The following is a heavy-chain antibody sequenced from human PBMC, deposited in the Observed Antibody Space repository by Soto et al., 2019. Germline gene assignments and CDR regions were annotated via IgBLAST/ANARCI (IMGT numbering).Heavy chain of an antibody. CDR1: GFTFSSYW. V-gene: IGHV3-7*01. D-gene: IGHD4-4*01. CDR2: IKQDGSEK. J-gene: IGHJ6*02. CDR3: ARDTVYYYYYYGMDV. Sequence: PGGSLRLSCAASGFTFSSYWMIWVRQAPGKGLEWVANIKQDGSEKYYVDSVKGRFTISRDNAKNSLYLQMNSLRAEDAAVYYCARDTVYYYYYYGMDVWGQGTTVTVSS.